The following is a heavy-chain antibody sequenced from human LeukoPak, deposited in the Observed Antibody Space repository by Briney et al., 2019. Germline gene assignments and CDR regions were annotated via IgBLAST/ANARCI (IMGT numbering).Heavy chain of an antibody. D-gene: IGHD2-2*01. CDR1: GYTLTGYY. CDR2: INPNSGGT. CDR3: ARGRCSSRSCYLFDY. Sequence: ASVKVSCKAAGYTLTGYYMHWVRQAPGQGLEWMGWINPNSGGTSYAQKFQGRVTMTRDTSISTAYMELSRLRSDDTAVYYCARGRCSSRSCYLFDYWGQGTLVT. V-gene: IGHV1-2*02. J-gene: IGHJ4*02.